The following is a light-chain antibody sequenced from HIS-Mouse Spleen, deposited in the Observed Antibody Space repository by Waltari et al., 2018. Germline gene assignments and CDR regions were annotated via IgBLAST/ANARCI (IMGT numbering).Light chain of an antibody. Sequence: QSITISCTGTSSDVGGYNYVSWYQQHPGKATKLMIYEFSNRPSGVSNRFTGSNSGNTASLTISGLQAEDEADYYCSSYTSSSTPHVVFGGGTKLTVL. CDR2: EFS. J-gene: IGLJ2*01. CDR1: SSDVGGYNY. V-gene: IGLV2-14*01. CDR3: SSYTSSSTPHVV.